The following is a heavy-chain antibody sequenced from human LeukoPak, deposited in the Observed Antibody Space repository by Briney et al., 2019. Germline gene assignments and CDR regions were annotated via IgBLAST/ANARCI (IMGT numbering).Heavy chain of an antibody. D-gene: IGHD3-22*01. J-gene: IGHJ1*01. Sequence: ASVKVSCKASGGTFSSYAICWVRQAPGQGLEWMGGIIPIFGTANYAQKFQGRVTITTDESTSTAYMELSSLRSEDTAVYYCARDSSGPAGTEYFQHWGQGTLVTVSS. CDR3: ARDSSGPAGTEYFQH. CDR1: GGTFSSYA. CDR2: IIPIFGTA. V-gene: IGHV1-69*05.